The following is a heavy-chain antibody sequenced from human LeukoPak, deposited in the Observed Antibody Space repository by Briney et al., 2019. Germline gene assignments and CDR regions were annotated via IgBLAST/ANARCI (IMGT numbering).Heavy chain of an antibody. CDR1: GFTFSSYS. CDR2: ISSSSSYI. Sequence: GGSLRLSCAASGFTFSSYSMNWVRRTPGKGLEWVSSISSSSSYIYHADSVKGRFTISRDNAKNSLYLQMNRLRAEDTAVYYCASVPSYGTDYWGQGTLVTVSS. CDR3: ASVPSYGTDY. V-gene: IGHV3-21*01. J-gene: IGHJ4*02. D-gene: IGHD5-18*01.